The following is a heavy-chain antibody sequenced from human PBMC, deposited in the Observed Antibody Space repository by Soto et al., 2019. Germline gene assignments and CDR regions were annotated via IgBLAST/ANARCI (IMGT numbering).Heavy chain of an antibody. D-gene: IGHD3-22*01. CDR2: INHSGST. J-gene: IGHJ4*02. CDR3: ARHGMDYYDSSGYYYSPYYFDY. Sequence: ASETLSLTCAVSGGSISSGVYSWSWIRQPPGKGLEWIGEINHSGSTNYNPSLKSRVTISVDTSKNQFSLKLTSVTAADTAVYYCARHGMDYYDSSGYYYSPYYFDYWGQGTLVTVSS. V-gene: IGHV4-30-2*03. CDR1: GGSISSGVYS.